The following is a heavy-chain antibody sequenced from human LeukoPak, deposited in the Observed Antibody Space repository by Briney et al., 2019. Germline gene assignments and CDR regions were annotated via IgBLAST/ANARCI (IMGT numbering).Heavy chain of an antibody. CDR3: ASFNGSGSYYYYYYYGMDV. J-gene: IGHJ6*02. Sequence: QPGGSLRLSCAASGFTVSSNYMSWVRQAPGKGLEWVSVIYSGGSTYYADSVKGRFTISRDNSKNTLYLQMNSLRAEDTAVYYCASFNGSGSYYYYYYYGMDVWGQGTTVTVS. CDR1: GFTVSSNY. CDR2: IYSGGST. V-gene: IGHV3-53*01. D-gene: IGHD3-10*01.